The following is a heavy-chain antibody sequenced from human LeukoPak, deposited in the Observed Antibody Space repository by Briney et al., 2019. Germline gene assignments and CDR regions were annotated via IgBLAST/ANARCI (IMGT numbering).Heavy chain of an antibody. CDR1: GFTVSSNY. V-gene: IGHV3-53*01. D-gene: IGHD1-26*01. CDR3: ARGGSYLSAFDI. Sequence: QLGGSLRLSCAASGFTVSSNYMSWVRQAPGKGLEWVSIIYSGGSTFYADSVKGRFTISRDNSKNTLYLQMNSLRAEDTAVYYCARGGSYLSAFDIWGQGTMVTVSS. CDR2: IYSGGST. J-gene: IGHJ3*02.